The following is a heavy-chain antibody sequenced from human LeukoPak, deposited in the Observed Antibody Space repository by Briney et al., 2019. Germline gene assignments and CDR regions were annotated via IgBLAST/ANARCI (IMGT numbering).Heavy chain of an antibody. J-gene: IGHJ2*01. CDR1: GGSISSGGYS. CDR2: IYHSGST. Sequence: KPSETLSLTCAVSGGSISSGGYSWSWIRQPPGKGLEWIGYIYHSGSTYYNPSLKSRVTISVDRSKNQFSLKLSSVTAADTAVYYCARSAQSYWYLDLWGRGTLVTVSS. CDR3: ARSAQSYWYLDL. D-gene: IGHD4-11*01. V-gene: IGHV4-30-2*01.